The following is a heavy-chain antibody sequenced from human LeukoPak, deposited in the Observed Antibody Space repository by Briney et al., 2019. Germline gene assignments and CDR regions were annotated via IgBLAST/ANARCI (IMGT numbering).Heavy chain of an antibody. Sequence: GGSLGLSCAASGFSVSSSYMSWVRQAPGKGLEWVSVLYSAGSTYYADFVKGRFTISRDNSKNTLYLQMNRLTAEDTAVYYCARDPPGIPGYFDYWGQGTLVTVSS. D-gene: IGHD6-13*01. CDR3: ARDPPGIPGYFDY. CDR2: LYSAGST. J-gene: IGHJ4*02. V-gene: IGHV3-53*01. CDR1: GFSVSSSY.